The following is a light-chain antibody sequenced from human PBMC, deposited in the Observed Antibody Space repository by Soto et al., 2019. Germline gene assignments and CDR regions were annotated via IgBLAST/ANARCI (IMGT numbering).Light chain of an antibody. Sequence: ETVLTQSPGTLSLSPGERATLSCRASQSVSSSSLAWYQQRPGQAPRLLIYGTSSRATGIPDRFSGSGSGTDFTLTISRLEPEDFAVYYCHQYESSLWTFGRGTKMDIK. CDR3: HQYESSLWT. V-gene: IGKV3-20*01. CDR2: GTS. CDR1: QSVSSSS. J-gene: IGKJ1*01.